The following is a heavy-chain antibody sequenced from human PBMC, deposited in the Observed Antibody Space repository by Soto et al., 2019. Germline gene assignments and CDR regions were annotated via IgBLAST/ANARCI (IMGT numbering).Heavy chain of an antibody. CDR2: ISYDGSNK. D-gene: IGHD6-6*01. J-gene: IGHJ5*02. CDR3: AKGRPRKQEDWFDP. V-gene: IGHV3-30*18. Sequence: QVQLVESGGGVVQPGRSLRLSCAASGFTFSSYGMHWVRQAPGKGLEWVAVISYDGSNKYYADSVKGRFTISRDNSKNTIYLQMNSLRAEDTAVYYCAKGRPRKQEDWFDPWGQGTLVTVSS. CDR1: GFTFSSYG.